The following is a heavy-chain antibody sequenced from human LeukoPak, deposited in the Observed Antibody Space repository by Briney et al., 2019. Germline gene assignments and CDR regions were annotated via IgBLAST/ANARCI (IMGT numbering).Heavy chain of an antibody. CDR1: GFTVSSSY. CDR3: ATRGATIAAAGRGDY. Sequence: QPGGSLRLSCAASGFTVSSSYMSWVRQAPGKGLEWVSVIYSGGSGGNTYYADSVKGRFTISRDNSKNTLYLQMNSLRVEDTAVYYCATRGATIAAAGRGDYWGQGTLVTVSS. CDR2: IYSGGSGGNT. V-gene: IGHV3-53*01. J-gene: IGHJ4*02. D-gene: IGHD6-13*01.